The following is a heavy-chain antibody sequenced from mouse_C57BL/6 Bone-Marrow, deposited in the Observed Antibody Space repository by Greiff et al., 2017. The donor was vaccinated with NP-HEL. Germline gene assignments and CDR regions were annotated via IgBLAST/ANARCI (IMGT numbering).Heavy chain of an antibody. CDR3: TPYYYGSPFFAY. CDR2: IDPENGDT. J-gene: IGHJ3*01. Sequence: VQLKESGAELVRPGASVKLSCTASGFNITDDYMHWVKQRPEQGLEWIGWIDPENGDTEYASKFQGKATITADTSSNTAYLQLSSLTSEDTAVYYCTPYYYGSPFFAYWGQGTLVTVSA. CDR1: GFNITDDY. D-gene: IGHD1-1*01. V-gene: IGHV14-4*01.